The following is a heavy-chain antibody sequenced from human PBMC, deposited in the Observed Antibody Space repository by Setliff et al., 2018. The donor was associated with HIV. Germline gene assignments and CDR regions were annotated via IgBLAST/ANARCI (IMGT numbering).Heavy chain of an antibody. Sequence: ASVKVSCKASGYSFTDYFIHWVRQAPGRGLEWMGWISPYDGAKRATGRFRGRVTMTTDTSINTAYMELRSLRSDDTAVYYCARVRTLDTPVDAFDIWGQGTMVTVSS. D-gene: IGHD2-15*01. CDR1: GYSFTDYF. V-gene: IGHV1-2*02. CDR3: ARVRTLDTPVDAFDI. CDR2: ISPYDGAK. J-gene: IGHJ3*02.